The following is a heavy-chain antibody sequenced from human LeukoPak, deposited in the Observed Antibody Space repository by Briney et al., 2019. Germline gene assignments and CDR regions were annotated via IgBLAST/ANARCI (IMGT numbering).Heavy chain of an antibody. CDR2: MNPSSGNT. CDR1: GYTFTSYD. Sequence: GASVKVSCKASGYTFTSYDINWVRQATGQGLEWMGWMNPSSGNTGYAQKFQGRVTITRNTSISTAYMELSSLRSEDTAVYYCARGGSSGWVAGWYFDLWGRGTLVTVSS. J-gene: IGHJ2*01. CDR3: ARGGSSGWVAGWYFDL. D-gene: IGHD6-19*01. V-gene: IGHV1-8*03.